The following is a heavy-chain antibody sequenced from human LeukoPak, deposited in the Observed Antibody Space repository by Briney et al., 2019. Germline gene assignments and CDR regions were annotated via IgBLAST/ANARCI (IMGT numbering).Heavy chain of an antibody. Sequence: GGSLRLSCAASGFTVRDNYMSWVRQAPGKGLESVSVISNGGDTYYADSVKGRFTISRDISKNTLYLQMNSLRAEDTAVYYCARVLRGMVRGAIDYWGQGTLVTVSS. D-gene: IGHD3-10*01. CDR2: ISNGGDT. CDR3: ARVLRGMVRGAIDY. V-gene: IGHV3-53*01. CDR1: GFTVRDNY. J-gene: IGHJ4*02.